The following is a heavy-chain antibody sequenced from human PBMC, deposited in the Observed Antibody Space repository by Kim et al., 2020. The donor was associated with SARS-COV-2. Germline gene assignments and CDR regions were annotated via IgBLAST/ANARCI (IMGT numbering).Heavy chain of an antibody. Sequence: GGSLRLSCAASGLTFSDFAMHWVRQAPGKGLEWVAAISDNGSNEYYADSVRGRFTISRDNSKNTLYLQMNSLRPEDTAVYYCAKDFTQRLNSTVGWGQGTRVTVSS. J-gene: IGHJ4*02. CDR1: GLTFSDFA. V-gene: IGHV3-30*18. D-gene: IGHD1-26*01. CDR3: AKDFTQRLNSTVG. CDR2: ISDNGSNE.